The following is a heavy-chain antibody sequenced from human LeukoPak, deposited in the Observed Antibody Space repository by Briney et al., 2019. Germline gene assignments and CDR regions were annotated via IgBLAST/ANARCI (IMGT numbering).Heavy chain of an antibody. J-gene: IGHJ4*02. CDR2: IYYSGST. V-gene: IGHV4-39*01. CDR3: ATIWFGELFCDY. CDR1: GGSISSSSYY. Sequence: SETLSLTCTVSGGSISSSSYYWGWIRQPPGKGLEWIGSIYYSGSTYYNPSLKSRVTISVDTSKNQFSLKLSSVTAADTAVYYCATIWFGELFCDYWGQGTLVTVSS. D-gene: IGHD3-10*01.